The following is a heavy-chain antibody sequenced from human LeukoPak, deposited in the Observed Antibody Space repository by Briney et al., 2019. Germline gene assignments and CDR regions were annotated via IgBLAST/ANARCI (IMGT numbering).Heavy chain of an antibody. J-gene: IGHJ4*02. V-gene: IGHV1-18*01. D-gene: IGHD3-22*01. CDR1: GYTFTSYG. CDR3: AREVVIDGRVDY. CDR2: ISAYNGNT. Sequence: ASVKISCKASGYTFTSYGISWVRQAPGQGLEWMGWISAYNGNTNYAQKLQGRVTMTTDTSTSTAYMELRSLRSDDTAVYYCAREVVIDGRVDYWGQGTLVTVSS.